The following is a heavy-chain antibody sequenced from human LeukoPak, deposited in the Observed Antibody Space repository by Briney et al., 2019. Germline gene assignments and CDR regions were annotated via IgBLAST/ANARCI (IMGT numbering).Heavy chain of an antibody. J-gene: IGHJ3*01. D-gene: IGHD3-10*01. CDR3: ARDLYYYGSGSYYDVFDV. CDR1: GYTFSTYG. CDR2: IIAYKGNT. V-gene: IGHV1-18*01. Sequence: PSGKVSCKASGYTFSTYGISWVRQAPGQGLEWMGWIIAYKGNTYYAQKLQGRVTMTTDTSTSTAYMELRSLRSDDTAIYYCARDLYYYGSGSYYDVFDVWGQGTMVTVSS.